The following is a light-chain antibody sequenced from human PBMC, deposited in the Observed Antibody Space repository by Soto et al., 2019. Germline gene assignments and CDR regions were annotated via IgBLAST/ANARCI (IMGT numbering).Light chain of an antibody. CDR1: SSDVGSYNL. CDR2: EGS. Sequence: QSALTQPASVSGSPGQSITISCTGTSSDVGSYNLVSWYQQHPGKAPKLMIYEGSKRPSGVSNRFSGSNSGNTASLTISGLQAEDEADYYCCSYAGSSTPHVVFGGGTKLTVL. J-gene: IGLJ2*01. V-gene: IGLV2-23*01. CDR3: CSYAGSSTPHVV.